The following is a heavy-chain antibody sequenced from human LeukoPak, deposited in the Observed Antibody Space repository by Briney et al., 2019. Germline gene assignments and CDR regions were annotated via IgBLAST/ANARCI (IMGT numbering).Heavy chain of an antibody. CDR2: INHSGST. D-gene: IGHD2-21*02. J-gene: IGHJ4*02. Sequence: PSETLSLTCAVYGGSFSGYYWSWIRQPPGKGLEWIGEINHSGSTNYNPSLKSRVTISVDTSKNQFSLKLSSVTAADTAVYYCARTPTIVVVTAIGNYFDYWGQGTLVTVSS. CDR1: GGSFSGYY. CDR3: ARTPTIVVVTAIGNYFDY. V-gene: IGHV4-34*01.